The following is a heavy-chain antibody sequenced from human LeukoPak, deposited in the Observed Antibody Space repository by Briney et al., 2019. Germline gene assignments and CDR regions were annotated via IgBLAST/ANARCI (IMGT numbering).Heavy chain of an antibody. CDR3: VEQLAGFDY. V-gene: IGHV3-23*01. CDR1: GCTFSRYP. CDR2: ISGSGVST. Sequence: PGWALTLSCAASGCTFSRYPMSWLRQAPARELEWVTAISGSGVSTYYADSVKGRFTISRDDSKNTLYLQMNSLRAEDTAVYYCVEQLAGFDYWGQGTLVTVSS. J-gene: IGHJ4*02. D-gene: IGHD6-6*01.